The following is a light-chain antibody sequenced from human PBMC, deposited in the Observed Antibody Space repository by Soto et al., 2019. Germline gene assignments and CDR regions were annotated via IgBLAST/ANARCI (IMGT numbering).Light chain of an antibody. CDR2: SNN. Sequence: QSVLTQPPSASGTPGQWVTISCSGSSSNIGSNTVNWYQQLPGTAPKLLLYSNNQRPSGVPDRVSGSKSGTSASLAISGLQSEDEADYYCAAWDDSLNGWVFGGGTKVTVL. V-gene: IGLV1-44*01. CDR1: SSNIGSNT. CDR3: AAWDDSLNGWV. J-gene: IGLJ2*01.